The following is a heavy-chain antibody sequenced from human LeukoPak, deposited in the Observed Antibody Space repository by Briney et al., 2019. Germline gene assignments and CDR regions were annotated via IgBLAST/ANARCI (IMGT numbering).Heavy chain of an antibody. J-gene: IGHJ3*02. CDR1: GFIFSSSS. CDR3: ARESAFDI. Sequence: PGWSLRLSCEASGFIFSSSSMNWVRQAPGKGLEWVSYISSSSSTIYYADSVKGRFTISRDNAKNSLYPQLNSLRDEDTAVYYCARESAFDIWGQGTMVTVSS. V-gene: IGHV3-48*02. CDR2: ISSSSSTI.